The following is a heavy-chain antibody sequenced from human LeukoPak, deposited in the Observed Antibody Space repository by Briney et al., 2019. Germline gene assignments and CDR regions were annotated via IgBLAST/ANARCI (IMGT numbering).Heavy chain of an antibody. J-gene: IGHJ5*02. V-gene: IGHV3-33*06. D-gene: IGHD4-11*01. Sequence: GRSLRLYCATSGFTFSHYGMHWVRQAPGKGLEWVAVIWNDGSNKYYGDSVKGRFTISRDNSKNTLYLQMNSLTVEDTAVYYCAKDAQRGFDYSNSLEHWGQGTLVTVSS. CDR2: IWNDGSNK. CDR1: GFTFSHYG. CDR3: AKDAQRGFDYSNSLEH.